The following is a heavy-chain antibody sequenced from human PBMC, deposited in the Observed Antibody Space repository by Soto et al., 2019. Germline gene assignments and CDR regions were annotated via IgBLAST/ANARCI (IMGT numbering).Heavy chain of an antibody. V-gene: IGHV3-33*01. J-gene: IGHJ4*02. CDR3: ARENGQIDH. CDR1: GFTFSNYG. CDR2: IWYDGSNK. Sequence: QVQLVESGGGVVQPGRSLRLSCAASGFTFSNYGIHWVRQAPGKGLEWVGVIWYDGSNKFYGDSVKGRFTISRDNSKNRVYLQMNSLRGEDTAAYYCARENGQIDHWGQGTLVTVSS.